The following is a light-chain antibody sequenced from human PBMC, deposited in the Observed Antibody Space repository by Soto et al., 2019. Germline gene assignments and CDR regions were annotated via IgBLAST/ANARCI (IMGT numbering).Light chain of an antibody. V-gene: IGKV1-39*01. Sequence: DIQMTQSPSSLSASVGDRVTITCRASQPITTYLNWYQQNPGKAPKLLIYGASSLQSGVPSRFTGSGSGTDFTLTISSLQPEDFAIYHCEQTHSTPWTFGQGTKVEMK. J-gene: IGKJ1*01. CDR2: GAS. CDR1: QPITTY. CDR3: EQTHSTPWT.